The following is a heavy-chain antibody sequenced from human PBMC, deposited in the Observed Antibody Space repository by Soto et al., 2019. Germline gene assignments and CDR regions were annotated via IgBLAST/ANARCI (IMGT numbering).Heavy chain of an antibody. Sequence: GGSLRLSCAASGFTFSNAWMSWVRQAPGKGLEWVGRIKSKTDGGTTDYAAPVKGRFTISRDDSKNTLYLQMNSLKTEDTAVYYCTTDVPPPLMVRGVPLGEWGQGTLVTVSS. CDR3: TTDVPPPLMVRGVPLGE. J-gene: IGHJ4*02. CDR1: GFTFSNAW. D-gene: IGHD3-10*01. V-gene: IGHV3-15*01. CDR2: IKSKTDGGTT.